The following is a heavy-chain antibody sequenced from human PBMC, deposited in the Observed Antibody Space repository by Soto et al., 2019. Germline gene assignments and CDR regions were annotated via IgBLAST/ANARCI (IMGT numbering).Heavy chain of an antibody. J-gene: IGHJ4*02. V-gene: IGHV4-30-4*01. CDR2: IYYSGST. Sequence: QVQLQESGPGLVKPSQTLSLTCTVSGGSISSGDYYWSWIRQPPGKGLEWIGYIYYSGSTYYNPSLKSRVTISVDTSKNQFSLTLSSVTAADTAVYYCARVGSLRFLEWAFDYWGQGTLVTVSS. CDR1: GGSISSGDYY. CDR3: ARVGSLRFLEWAFDY. D-gene: IGHD3-3*01.